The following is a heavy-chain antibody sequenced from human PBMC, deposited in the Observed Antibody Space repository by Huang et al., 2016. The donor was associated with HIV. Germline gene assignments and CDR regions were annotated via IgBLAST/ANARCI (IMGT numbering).Heavy chain of an antibody. J-gene: IGHJ4*02. CDR1: GYALTNYG. CDR2: INTDSGNP. CDR3: ARYYCTGGNCYSDY. V-gene: IGHV7-4-1*02. Sequence: QVQLVQSGSELKKPGASVKVSCKPSGYALTNYGLNWVRQAPGQGLEWMGWINTDSGNPMYAQGFTGRFVFSLDTSVSTAYLQIRSLKADDTAIYYWARYYCTGGNCYSDYWGQGTLVTVSS. D-gene: IGHD2-8*02.